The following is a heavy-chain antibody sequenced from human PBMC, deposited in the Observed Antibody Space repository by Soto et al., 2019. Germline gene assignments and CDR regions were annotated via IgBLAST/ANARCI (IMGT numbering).Heavy chain of an antibody. CDR1: GFTFSSYW. CDR3: ASLPGYCSSTSCYPNYYYGMDV. J-gene: IGHJ6*02. D-gene: IGHD2-2*01. V-gene: IGHV3-7*01. CDR2: IKQDGSEK. Sequence: GGSLRLSCAASGFTFSSYWMSWVRQAPGKGLEWVANIKQDGSEKYYVDSVKGRFTISRDNAKNSLYLQMSSLRAEDTAVYYCASLPGYCSSTSCYPNYYYGMDVWGQGTTVTVSS.